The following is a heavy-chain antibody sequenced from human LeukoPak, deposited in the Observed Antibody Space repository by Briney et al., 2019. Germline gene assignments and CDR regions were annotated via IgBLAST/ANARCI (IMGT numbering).Heavy chain of an antibody. D-gene: IGHD2-8*02. V-gene: IGHV3-13*01. J-gene: IGHJ3*02. CDR2: IHTAGDT. CDR1: GFTFSSYD. CDR3: ARGLPGGLDI. Sequence: GGSLRLSCAASGFTFSSYDMHWVRQVTGKGLEWVSSIHTAGDTHYSGSVKGRFTISRENAKNSFYLQMNSLRAGDTAVYYCARGLPGGLDIWGQGTMVTVSP.